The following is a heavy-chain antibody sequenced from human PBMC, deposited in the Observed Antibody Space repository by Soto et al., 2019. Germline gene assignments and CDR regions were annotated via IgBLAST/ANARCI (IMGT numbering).Heavy chain of an antibody. V-gene: IGHV3-48*01. CDR3: ASKVRGVQGYYYYMDV. CDR2: ISSSSSTI. J-gene: IGHJ6*03. Sequence: GGSLRLSCAASGFTFSSYSMNWVRQAPGKGLEWVSYISSSSSTIYYADSVKGRFTISRDNAKRSLYLQKNNLRAEDTAVYYCASKVRGVQGYYYYMDVWGKGTTVTVSS. CDR1: GFTFSSYS. D-gene: IGHD3-10*01.